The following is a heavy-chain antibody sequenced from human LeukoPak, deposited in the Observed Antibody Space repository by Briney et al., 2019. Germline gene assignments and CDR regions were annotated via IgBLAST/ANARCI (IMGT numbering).Heavy chain of an antibody. CDR3: AREMEGGNPIDY. CDR2: INHSGST. V-gene: IGHV4-34*01. CDR1: GGSFSGYY. J-gene: IGHJ4*02. Sequence: SETLSLTCGVSGGSFSGYYWSWIRQPPGKGLEWIGEINHSGSTNYNPSLKSRVTISVDTSKNQFSLKVSSVTAADTAVYYCAREMEGGNPIDYWGQGTLVTVSS. D-gene: IGHD4-23*01.